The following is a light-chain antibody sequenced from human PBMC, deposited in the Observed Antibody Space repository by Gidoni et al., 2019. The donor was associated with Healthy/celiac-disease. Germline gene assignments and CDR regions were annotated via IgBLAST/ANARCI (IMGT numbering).Light chain of an antibody. CDR1: QSVSSN. V-gene: IGKV3-15*01. J-gene: IGKJ1*01. CDR2: GAS. Sequence: EIVMTQSPATLSVSPGERATLSCRASQSVSSNLAWYQQKPGQAPRLLIYGASTRANGIPARFSGSGSGTEFTLTIRSLQSEDFAVYYCQQYNNWPQTFGQGTKVEIK. CDR3: QQYNNWPQT.